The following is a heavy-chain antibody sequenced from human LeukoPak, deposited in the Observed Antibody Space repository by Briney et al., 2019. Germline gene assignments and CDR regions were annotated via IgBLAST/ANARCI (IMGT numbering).Heavy chain of an antibody. Sequence: GGSLRLSCTASGFTFGDYAMSWFRQAPGKGLEWVGFIRSKAYGGTTEYAASVKGRFTISRDDSKGIASLQMSSLKTEDTAVYYCSRVLAEAGRWFDPWGQGTLATVSS. D-gene: IGHD6-13*01. V-gene: IGHV3-49*03. CDR1: GFTFGDYA. CDR2: IRSKAYGGTT. CDR3: SRVLAEAGRWFDP. J-gene: IGHJ5*02.